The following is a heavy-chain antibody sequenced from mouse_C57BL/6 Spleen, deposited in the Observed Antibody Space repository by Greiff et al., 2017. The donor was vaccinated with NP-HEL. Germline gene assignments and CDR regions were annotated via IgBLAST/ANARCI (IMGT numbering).Heavy chain of an antibody. V-gene: IGHV1-81*01. D-gene: IGHD1-1*01. Sequence: QVQLKQSGAELARPGASVKLSCKASGYTFTSYGISWVKQRTGQGLEWIGEIYPRSGNTYYNEKFKGKATLTADKSSSTAYMELRSLTSEDSAVYFCARLTTVVATPPYWGQGTLVTVSA. CDR1: GYTFTSYG. CDR3: ARLTTVVATPPY. J-gene: IGHJ3*01. CDR2: IYPRSGNT.